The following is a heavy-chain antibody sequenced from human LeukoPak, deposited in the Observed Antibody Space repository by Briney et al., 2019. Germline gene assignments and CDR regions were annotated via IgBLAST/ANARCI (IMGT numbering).Heavy chain of an antibody. Sequence: ASVKVSCKASGYTFTNYYIHWVRQAPGQGLEWMGIINPSGGSTSYAQKFQGRVTMTRDTSTRIVYMELSSLRSEDTAVYYCATDHDYGGNSSLGWGQGTLVTVSS. CDR2: INPSGGST. V-gene: IGHV1-46*01. CDR1: GYTFTNYY. J-gene: IGHJ4*02. CDR3: ATDHDYGGNSSLG. D-gene: IGHD4-23*01.